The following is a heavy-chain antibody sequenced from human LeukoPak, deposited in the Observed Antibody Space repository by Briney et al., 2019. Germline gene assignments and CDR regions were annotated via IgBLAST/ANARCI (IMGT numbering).Heavy chain of an antibody. CDR2: ISSSGSTI. Sequence: GGSLRPSCAASGFTFSSYEMNWVRQAPGKGLEWVSYISSSGSTIYYADSVKGRFTISRDNAKNSLYLQMNGLRAEDTAVYYCARTGGYCGGDCLVFDYWGQGTLVTVSS. CDR3: ARTGGYCGGDCLVFDY. J-gene: IGHJ4*02. D-gene: IGHD2-21*02. CDR1: GFTFSSYE. V-gene: IGHV3-48*03.